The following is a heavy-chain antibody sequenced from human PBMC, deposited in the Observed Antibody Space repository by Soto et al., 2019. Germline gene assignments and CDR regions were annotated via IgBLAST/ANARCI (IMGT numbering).Heavy chain of an antibody. J-gene: IGHJ6*02. CDR2: IYYSGST. CDR3: SRYADYGGSRGGMDV. D-gene: IGHD4-17*01. V-gene: IGHV4-31*03. CDR1: GGSVNNANYF. Sequence: QVRLEESGPGLVKPSETLSLICSVSGGSVNNANYFWNWIRHHPENGLEWIGYIYYSGSTRYNPSFKTRATLSIDTSKNQFSLRLKSVTVSDTAVYFGSRYADYGGSRGGMDVWGRGTTVTVSS.